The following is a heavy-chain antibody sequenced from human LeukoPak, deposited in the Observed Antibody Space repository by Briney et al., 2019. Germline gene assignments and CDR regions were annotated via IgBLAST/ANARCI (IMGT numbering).Heavy chain of an antibody. CDR2: ISYDGSNK. J-gene: IGHJ4*02. CDR3: ARVPYCSSTSCYFDY. D-gene: IGHD2-2*01. V-gene: IGHV3-30-3*01. Sequence: GGSLRLSCAASGFTFSSYAMHWVRQAPGKGLEWVAVISYDGSNKYYADSVKGRFTISRDNSKNTLYLQMNSLRAEDTAVYYCARVPYCSSTSCYFDYWGQGTLVTVSS. CDR1: GFTFSSYA.